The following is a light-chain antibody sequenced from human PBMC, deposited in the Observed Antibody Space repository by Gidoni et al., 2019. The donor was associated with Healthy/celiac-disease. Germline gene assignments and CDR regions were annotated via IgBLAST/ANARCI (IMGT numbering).Light chain of an antibody. CDR2: DAS. Sequence: DIQMTQSPSSLSASVGDRVTLTCQASLDISNYLNWYQQKPGKAPKLLIYDASNLETGVPSRFSGSGSGTDFTFTISSLQPEDIATYYCQQYDNLPLTFGGGTKVEIK. CDR1: LDISNY. V-gene: IGKV1-33*01. J-gene: IGKJ4*01. CDR3: QQYDNLPLT.